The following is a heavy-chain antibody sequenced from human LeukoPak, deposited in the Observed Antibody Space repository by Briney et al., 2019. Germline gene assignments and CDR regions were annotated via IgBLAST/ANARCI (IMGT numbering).Heavy chain of an antibody. V-gene: IGHV3-30*03. D-gene: IGHD6-25*01. CDR2: ISYDRSET. CDR3: AREGGYYFDH. Sequence: GRSLRLSCAASGFTFGSYGMHWVRQAPGKGLEWVAFISYDRSETYYADSVKGRFSISRDNSKSTVYLQMNSLRTEDRAVYYCAREGGYYFDHWGQGTLVTVSS. J-gene: IGHJ4*02. CDR1: GFTFGSYG.